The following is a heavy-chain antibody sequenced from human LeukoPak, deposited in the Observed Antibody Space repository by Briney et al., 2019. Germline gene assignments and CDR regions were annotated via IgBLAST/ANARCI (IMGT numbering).Heavy chain of an antibody. D-gene: IGHD2-15*01. Sequence: AGGSLGLSCAASGFTFTSYSMNWVRQAPGKGLEWVSAISGSGGSTYYADFVKGRFTISRDNSKSTLYLQMNNLRADDTAVYYCAKVLLRALDYMDVWGKGTTVTVSS. CDR2: ISGSGGST. V-gene: IGHV3-23*01. CDR1: GFTFTSYS. J-gene: IGHJ6*03. CDR3: AKVLLRALDYMDV.